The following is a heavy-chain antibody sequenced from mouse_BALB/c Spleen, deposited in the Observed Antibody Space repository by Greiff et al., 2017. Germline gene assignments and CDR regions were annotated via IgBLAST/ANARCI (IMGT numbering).Heavy chain of an antibody. CDR3: ARGRDDVYYFDY. CDR1: GFTFSSYA. J-gene: IGHJ2*01. V-gene: IGHV5-6-5*01. CDR2: ISSGGST. Sequence: EVHLVESGGGLVKPGGSLKLSCAASGFTFSSYAMSWVRQTPEKRLEWVASISSGGSTYYPDSVKGRFTISRDNARNILYLQMSSLRSEDTAMYYCARGRDDVYYFDYWGQGTTLTVSS. D-gene: IGHD2-12*01.